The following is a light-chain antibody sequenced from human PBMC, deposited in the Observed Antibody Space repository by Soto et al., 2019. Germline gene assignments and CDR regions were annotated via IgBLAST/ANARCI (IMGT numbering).Light chain of an antibody. Sequence: DIQMTQSPSSLSASVGDRVTITCQASQDISNYLNWYQQKPGKAPKLLIYHASNLETGVPSRFSGSGFGTDFTFTISSLQPEDIATYYCQQYDSRPRYTVGRGTKMVIK. CDR3: QQYDSRPRYT. CDR1: QDISNY. V-gene: IGKV1-33*01. CDR2: HAS. J-gene: IGKJ2*01.